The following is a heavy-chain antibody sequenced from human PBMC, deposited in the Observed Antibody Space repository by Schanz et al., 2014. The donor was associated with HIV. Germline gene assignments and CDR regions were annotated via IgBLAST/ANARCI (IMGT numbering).Heavy chain of an antibody. CDR1: GGTVNRYA. V-gene: IGHV1-69*01. CDR2: IIPIFGTA. D-gene: IGHD3-22*01. J-gene: IGHJ4*02. Sequence: QVQLIQSGAEVKKPGSSVKVSCRASGGTVNRYAISWVRQAPGQGLEWMGGIIPIFGTANYAQKFQGRVTITADESTSTAYMELSSLRSEDTAVYYCARGDRDDYDRTGYYPFDYWGQGTLVTVSS. CDR3: ARGDRDDYDRTGYYPFDY.